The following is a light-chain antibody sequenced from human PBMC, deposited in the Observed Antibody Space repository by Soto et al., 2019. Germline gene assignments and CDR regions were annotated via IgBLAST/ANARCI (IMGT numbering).Light chain of an antibody. CDR2: GAS. CDR1: QSVSSN. V-gene: IGKV3-15*01. J-gene: IGKJ3*01. Sequence: EIVMTQSPATLSVSPGERATLSCRASQSVSSNLAWYQQKPGQAPRLLIYGASTRATGIPARLSGSGSGTEFTLTISSRQSEDFVVYYCQQFNNWPPFTFGPGTKVDIK. CDR3: QQFNNWPPFT.